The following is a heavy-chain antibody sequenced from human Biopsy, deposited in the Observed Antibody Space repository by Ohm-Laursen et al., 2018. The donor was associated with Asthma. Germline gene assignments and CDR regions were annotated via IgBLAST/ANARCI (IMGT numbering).Heavy chain of an antibody. V-gene: IGHV3-64D*08. D-gene: IGHD2-21*01. CDR3: VKDHSAGYYYFDD. CDR1: GFTFSSYS. J-gene: IGHJ4*02. Sequence: LRLSCTAPGFTFSSYSMHWVRQAPGRGPEYVSFIATDGSNKFYADSVKGRFTVSRDNSKHTLYLHMTGLRADDTGVYYCVKDHSAGYYYFDDWGQGAQVTVSS. CDR2: IATDGSNK.